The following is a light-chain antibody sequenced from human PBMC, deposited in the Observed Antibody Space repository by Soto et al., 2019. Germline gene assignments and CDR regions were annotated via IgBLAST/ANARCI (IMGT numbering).Light chain of an antibody. Sequence: QSVLTQPASVSGSPGQSITISCTGTSSDVGGYNYVSWYQQHPGKAPKLMIYEVSNRPSGVSHRFSGSKSGNTASLTISGLQAEDEADYYCSLKTSSATWVFGGGTKVNVL. CDR2: EVS. V-gene: IGLV2-14*03. J-gene: IGLJ3*02. CDR3: SLKTSSATWV. CDR1: SSDVGGYNY.